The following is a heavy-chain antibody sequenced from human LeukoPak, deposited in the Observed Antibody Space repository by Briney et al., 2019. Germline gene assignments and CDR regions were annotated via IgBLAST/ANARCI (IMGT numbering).Heavy chain of an antibody. Sequence: PGGSLRLSCAASGFTFSPYSIDWVRQAPGKGLEWISYISSSSSTIDFADSVKGRFTISRDNARNSVYLQMNSLRAEDTAVYYCARVHTSSYAADLWGQGTLVSVSS. J-gene: IGHJ5*02. CDR3: ARVHTSSYAADL. V-gene: IGHV3-48*04. CDR1: GFTFSPYS. CDR2: ISSSSSTI. D-gene: IGHD3-22*01.